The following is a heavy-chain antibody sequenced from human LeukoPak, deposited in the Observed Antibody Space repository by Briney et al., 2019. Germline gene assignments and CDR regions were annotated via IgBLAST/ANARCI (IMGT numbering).Heavy chain of an antibody. CDR2: INPNSGGT. CDR1: GYTFTGYY. V-gene: IGHV1-2*02. D-gene: IGHD5-12*01. J-gene: IGHJ4*02. CDR3: ARLADSGYDFLDY. Sequence: GASVKVSCKASGYTFTGYYMHWVRQAPGQGLEWMGWINPNSGGTNYAQKFQGRVTMTRDTSISTAYMELSRLRSDDTAVYYCARLADSGYDFLDYWGQGTLVTVSS.